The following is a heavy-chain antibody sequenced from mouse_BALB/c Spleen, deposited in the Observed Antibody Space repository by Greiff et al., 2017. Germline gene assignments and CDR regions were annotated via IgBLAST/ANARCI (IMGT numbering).Heavy chain of an antibody. CDR3: TRSTMITKGFAY. V-gene: IGHV6-6*02. CDR2: IRLKSNNYAT. Sequence: EVMLVESGGGLVQPGGSMKLSCVASGFTFSNYWMNWVRQSPEKGLEWVAEIRLKSNNYATHYAESVKGRFTISRDDSKSSVYLQMNNLRAEDTGIYYCTRSTMITKGFAYWGQGTLVTVSA. CDR1: GFTFSNYW. J-gene: IGHJ3*01. D-gene: IGHD2-4*01.